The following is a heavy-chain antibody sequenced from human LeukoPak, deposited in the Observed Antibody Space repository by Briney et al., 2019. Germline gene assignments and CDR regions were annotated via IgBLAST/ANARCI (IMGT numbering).Heavy chain of an antibody. CDR3: ARGEYYYDSSGYRRFAY. V-gene: IGHV1-2*02. CDR1: GYTFTGYY. D-gene: IGHD3-22*01. Sequence: SVNVSCKASGYTFTGYYMHWVRQAPGQGLEGMGWINPNSGGTNYAQKFQGRVTMTRDTSISTAYMELSRLRYDDTAVYYCARGEYYYDSSGYRRFAYWGQGTLVTVSS. CDR2: INPNSGGT. J-gene: IGHJ4*02.